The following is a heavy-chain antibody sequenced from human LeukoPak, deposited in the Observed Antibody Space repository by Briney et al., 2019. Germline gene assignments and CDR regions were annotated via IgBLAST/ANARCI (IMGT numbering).Heavy chain of an antibody. Sequence: GASVKVSCKASGYTFTGYYMHWVRQAPGQGLGWREGSNPTIGGTNYAQKFQGRVTMTRDTSISTAYMELSRLRSDDTAVYYCASSIPYYDFWSGTQDAFDIWGQGTMVTVSS. CDR1: GYTFTGYY. D-gene: IGHD3-3*01. V-gene: IGHV1-2*02. CDR2: SNPTIGGT. CDR3: ASSIPYYDFWSGTQDAFDI. J-gene: IGHJ3*02.